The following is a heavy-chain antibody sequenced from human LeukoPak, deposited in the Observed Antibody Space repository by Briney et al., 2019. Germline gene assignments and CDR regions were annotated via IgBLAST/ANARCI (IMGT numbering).Heavy chain of an antibody. Sequence: GSLRLSCAASGFTFSSYSMNWVRQAPGKGLEWVSYISSSSSTVYYADSVKGRFTISRDNAKNSLYLQMNSLRAEDTAVYYCARVKEASAFDIWGQGTMVTVSS. CDR3: ARVKEASAFDI. J-gene: IGHJ3*02. CDR2: ISSSSSTV. V-gene: IGHV3-48*01. D-gene: IGHD5-12*01. CDR1: GFTFSSYS.